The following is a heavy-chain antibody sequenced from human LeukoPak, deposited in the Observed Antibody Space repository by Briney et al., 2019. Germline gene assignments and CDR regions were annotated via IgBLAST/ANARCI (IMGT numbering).Heavy chain of an antibody. Sequence: PSETLSLTCSISGDSITSNSYWWGWIRQSPGKGLEWIGSIYSSGNSYYNPSLKTRATISPDTSKNQYSLRLTSVTAADTAIYYCARRGIWDLQIGNWFYPWGQGILVIVSS. J-gene: IGHJ5*02. CDR3: ARRGIWDLQIGNWFYP. V-gene: IGHV4-39*01. CDR1: GDSITSNSYW. D-gene: IGHD3-16*01. CDR2: IYSSGNS.